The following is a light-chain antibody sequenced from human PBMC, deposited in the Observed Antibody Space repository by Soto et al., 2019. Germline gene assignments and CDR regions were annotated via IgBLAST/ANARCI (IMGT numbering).Light chain of an antibody. V-gene: IGKV4-1*01. CDR1: QNALYSSNNKNY. CDR3: QHNGSSWT. CDR2: GAS. J-gene: IGKJ1*01. Sequence: DIVMTQSPDSLAVSLGERATINCKSSQNALYSSNNKNYLAWYQQKPGQAPRLLIYGASSRATGIPDRFSGSGSGTDFTLTISRLEPEDFAVYYCQHNGSSWTFGQGTKVDNK.